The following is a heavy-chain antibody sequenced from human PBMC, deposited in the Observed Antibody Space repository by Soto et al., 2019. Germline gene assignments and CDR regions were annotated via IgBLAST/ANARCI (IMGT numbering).Heavy chain of an antibody. Sequence: SVKVSCKASGGTFSSYAISWVRQAPGQGLEWMGGIIPIFGTANYAQKFQGRVMITADESTSTAYMELSSLRSEDTAVYYCAREKEPGIAVAGNDAFDIWGQGTMVTV. CDR3: AREKEPGIAVAGNDAFDI. V-gene: IGHV1-69*13. CDR2: IIPIFGTA. J-gene: IGHJ3*02. CDR1: GGTFSSYA. D-gene: IGHD6-19*01.